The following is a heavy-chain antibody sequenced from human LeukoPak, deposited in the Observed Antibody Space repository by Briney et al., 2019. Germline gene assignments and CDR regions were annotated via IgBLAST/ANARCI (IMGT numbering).Heavy chain of an antibody. V-gene: IGHV3-7*01. CDR3: ASQPGRRNYYYMDV. CDR1: GFTFSSYW. Sequence: GGSLRLSCAASGFTFSSYWMSWVRQAPGKGLEWVANIKQDGSEKYYVDSVKGRFTISRDNAKNSLYLQMNSLRAEDTAVYYCASQPGRRNYYYMDVWGKGTTVTVSS. D-gene: IGHD1-1*01. CDR2: IKQDGSEK. J-gene: IGHJ6*03.